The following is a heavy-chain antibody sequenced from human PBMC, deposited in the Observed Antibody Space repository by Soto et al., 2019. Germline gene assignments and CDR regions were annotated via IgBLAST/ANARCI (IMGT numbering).Heavy chain of an antibody. J-gene: IGHJ3*02. V-gene: IGHV3-33*01. CDR2: IWYDGSNK. Sequence: GGSLRLSCAASGFTFSSYGMHWVRQAPGKGLEWVAVIWYDGSNKYYADSVKGRFTISRDNSKNTLYLQMNSLRAEDTAVYYCARRGSFWGAADAFDIWGQGTMVTVSS. CDR1: GFTFSSYG. D-gene: IGHD3-16*01. CDR3: ARRGSFWGAADAFDI.